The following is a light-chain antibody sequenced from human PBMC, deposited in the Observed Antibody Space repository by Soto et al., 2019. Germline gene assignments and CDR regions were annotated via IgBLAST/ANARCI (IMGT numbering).Light chain of an antibody. Sequence: EIVMTQSPATLSVSPGERATLSCRASQSVSSNLAWYQQKPGQAPRLLIYGASTRATGVPARFSGSGSGTEFNFPISSLQSEDFAVYHCQQYNNWWTFGQGTKVEIK. J-gene: IGKJ1*01. CDR3: QQYNNWWT. CDR2: GAS. V-gene: IGKV3-15*01. CDR1: QSVSSN.